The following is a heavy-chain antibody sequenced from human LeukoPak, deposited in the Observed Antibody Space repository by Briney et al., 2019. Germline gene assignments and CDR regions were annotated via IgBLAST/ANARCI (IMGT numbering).Heavy chain of an antibody. CDR2: IYSDNT. D-gene: IGHD3-16*01. CDR3: AKGYRNHLLILLDS. Sequence: GGSLRLSCTVSGFTVSTNSMSWVRQAPGKGLEWVSFIYSDNTHYSDSVKGRLTITRDNSKNTLYLQMNSLRAADTAVYYCAKGYRNHLLILLDSWGQGTLVTVSS. J-gene: IGHJ5*01. CDR1: GFTVSTNS. V-gene: IGHV3-66*02.